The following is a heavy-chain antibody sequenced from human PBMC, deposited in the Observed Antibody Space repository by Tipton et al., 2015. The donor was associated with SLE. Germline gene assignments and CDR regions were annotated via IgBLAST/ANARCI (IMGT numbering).Heavy chain of an antibody. CDR1: GGSISSYY. J-gene: IGHJ4*02. Sequence: TLSLTCTVSGGSISSYYWGWIRQPPGKGLEWIGSIYYSGSTYYNPSLKSRVTISVDTSKNQFSLKLSSVTAADTAVYYCARFLSSGSYYFFDYWGQGTLVTVSS. CDR2: IYYSGST. CDR3: ARFLSSGSYYFFDY. D-gene: IGHD3-10*01. V-gene: IGHV4-39*07.